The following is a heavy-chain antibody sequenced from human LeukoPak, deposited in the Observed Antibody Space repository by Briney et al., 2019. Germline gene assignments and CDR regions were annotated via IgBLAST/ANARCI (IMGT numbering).Heavy chain of an antibody. CDR2: ITWNSGSI. V-gene: IGHV3-9*03. Sequence: GGSLRLSCAASGFTFDNYAMYWVRQAPGKGLEWVSGITWNSGSIDYADSVKGRFSISRDNANNSLYLQMNSLRPEDMALYYCVKSGSYSSPYYFDYWGQGTLVTVSS. CDR1: GFTFDNYA. D-gene: IGHD3-10*01. CDR3: VKSGSYSSPYYFDY. J-gene: IGHJ4*02.